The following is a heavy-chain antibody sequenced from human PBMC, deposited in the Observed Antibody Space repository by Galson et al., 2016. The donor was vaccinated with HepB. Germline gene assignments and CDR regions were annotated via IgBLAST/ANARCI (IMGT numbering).Heavy chain of an antibody. V-gene: IGHV3-33*01. CDR1: GFNFNIFA. J-gene: IGHJ4*02. D-gene: IGHD1-1*01. Sequence: SLRLSCAASGFNFNIFAMHCVRQAPGKGLEWVAVIWYDGYYKYYGDSVKGRFTISRDNSENTLYLQMDSLTTEDTAVYYCARTAKLSSSGHYLDYWGQGTLVTVSS. CDR2: IWYDGYYK. CDR3: ARTAKLSSSGHYLDY.